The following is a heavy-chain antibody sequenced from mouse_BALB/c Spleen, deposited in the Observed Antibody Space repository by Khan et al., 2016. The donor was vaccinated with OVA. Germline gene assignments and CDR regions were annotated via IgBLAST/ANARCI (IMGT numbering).Heavy chain of an antibody. Sequence: IQLVQSGPELVKPGASVKMSYKASGYTFTSYVMHWVKQKPGLGLEWIGYIYPFNDDTKYNEKFKGKATLTSDKSSSTAYMELSSLTSEDSAVYYCAPVGNYYVSFAYWGQGTLVTVSA. V-gene: IGHV1S136*01. J-gene: IGHJ3*01. CDR3: APVGNYYVSFAY. CDR2: IYPFNDDT. CDR1: GYTFTSYV. D-gene: IGHD1-1*01.